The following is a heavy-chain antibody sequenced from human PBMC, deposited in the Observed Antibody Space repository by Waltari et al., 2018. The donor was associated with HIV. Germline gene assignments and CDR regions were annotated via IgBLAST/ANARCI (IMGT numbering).Heavy chain of an antibody. CDR1: GYTLTELS. Sequence: QVQLVQSGAEVKKPGASVKVSCKVSGYTLTELSMHWVRQAPGQWLEWMGGFDPEDGETIYAQKFQGRVTMTEDTSTDTAYMELSSLRSEDTAVYYCASTYYYGSGSYPRYGMDVWGQGTTVTVSS. V-gene: IGHV1-24*01. J-gene: IGHJ6*02. CDR2: FDPEDGET. D-gene: IGHD3-10*01. CDR3: ASTYYYGSGSYPRYGMDV.